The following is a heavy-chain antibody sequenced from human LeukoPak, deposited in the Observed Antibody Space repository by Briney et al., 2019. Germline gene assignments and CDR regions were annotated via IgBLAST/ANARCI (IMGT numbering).Heavy chain of an antibody. D-gene: IGHD1-7*01. CDR1: GYTLTELS. CDR3: ATGRDNWNYGGEWFDP. Sequence: GASVTVSCKVSGYTLTELSMHWVRQAPGKGLEWMGGFDPEDGETIYAQKFQGRVTMTEDTSTDTAYMELSSLRSEDTAVYYCATGRDNWNYGGEWFDPWGQGTLVTASS. V-gene: IGHV1-24*01. J-gene: IGHJ5*02. CDR2: FDPEDGET.